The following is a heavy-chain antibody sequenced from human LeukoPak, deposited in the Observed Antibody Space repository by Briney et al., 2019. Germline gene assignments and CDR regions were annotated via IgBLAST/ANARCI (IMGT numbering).Heavy chain of an antibody. CDR2: MNPNSGNT. Sequence: ASVKVSCKASGYTFTSYDINWVRQATGQGLEWMGWMNPNSGNTGYAQKFQGRVTMTRNTSISTAYMELSSLRSEDTAVYYCARDNRDPTVVTPEAFDIWGQGTMVTVSS. CDR3: ARDNRDPTVVTPEAFDI. CDR1: GYTFTSYD. J-gene: IGHJ3*02. D-gene: IGHD4-23*01. V-gene: IGHV1-8*01.